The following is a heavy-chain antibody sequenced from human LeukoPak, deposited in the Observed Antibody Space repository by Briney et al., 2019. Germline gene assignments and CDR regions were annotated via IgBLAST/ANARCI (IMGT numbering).Heavy chain of an antibody. CDR3: ARDIETQWLVPLDY. J-gene: IGHJ4*02. Sequence: GGSLRLSCAASGFTFSSYWMSWVRQAPGKGLEWVANIKQDGSEKYYVDSVKGRFTISRDNAKNSLYLQMNSLRAEDTAVYYCARDIETQWLVPLDYWGQGTLVTVSS. V-gene: IGHV3-7*01. CDR1: GFTFSSYW. CDR2: IKQDGSEK. D-gene: IGHD6-19*01.